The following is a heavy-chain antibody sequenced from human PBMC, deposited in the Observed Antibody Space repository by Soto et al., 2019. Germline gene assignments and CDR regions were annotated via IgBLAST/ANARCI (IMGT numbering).Heavy chain of an antibody. CDR3: AKDGLGAHNRIFEH. J-gene: IGHJ4*02. CDR2: ISYDGSNK. D-gene: IGHD1-26*01. CDR1: GFTFSSYG. V-gene: IGHV3-30*18. Sequence: SLRLSCAASGFTFSSYGMHWVRQAPGKGLEWVAVISYDGSNKYYADSVKGRFTISRDNSKNTLYLQMNSLRAEDTAVYYCAKDGLGAHNRIFEHWGQGTRVNVPS.